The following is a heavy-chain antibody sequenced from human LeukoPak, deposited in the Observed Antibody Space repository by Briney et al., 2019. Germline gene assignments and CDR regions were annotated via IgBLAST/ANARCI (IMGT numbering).Heavy chain of an antibody. CDR3: AALVAPY. J-gene: IGHJ4*02. V-gene: IGHV1-2*02. CDR2: INPDSGVT. CDR1: GYTFTDYY. Sequence: GASVKVSCKASGYTFTDYYMHWVRQAPGQGLEWMGWINPDSGVTNYPQKFQGRVTMTRDTSSSTAYMELIRLRSDDTAVYYCAALVAPYWGQGTLVTVSS. D-gene: IGHD2-15*01.